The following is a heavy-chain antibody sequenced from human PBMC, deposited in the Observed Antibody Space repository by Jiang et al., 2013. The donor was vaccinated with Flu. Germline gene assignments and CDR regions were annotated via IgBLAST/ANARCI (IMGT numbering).Heavy chain of an antibody. V-gene: IGHV4-30-2*01. CDR1: GGSISSGGYS. J-gene: IGHJ4*02. CDR3: ARVTALLTLDY. Sequence: GSGLVKPSQTLSLTCAVSGGSISSGGYSWSWIRQPPGKGLEWIGYIYHSGSTYYNPSLKSRVTISVDRSKNQFSLKLSSVTAADTAVYYCARVTALLTLDYWGQGTLVTVSS. CDR2: IYHSGST. D-gene: IGHD1-14*01.